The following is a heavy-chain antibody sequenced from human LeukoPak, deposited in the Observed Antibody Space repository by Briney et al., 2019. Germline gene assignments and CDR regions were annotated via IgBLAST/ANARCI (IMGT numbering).Heavy chain of an antibody. CDR1: GLPFSSYG. CDR3: ASKMIVVVIETDAFDM. Sequence: GGSLSLLCGVSGLPFSSYGMHWVRQAPGKGLVGVAFIRYDGSNKYYADSVEGRLNISRDNSKNTLYLQMNDLRADDTAVYFCASKMIVVVIETDAFDMWAQRTMVRVSS. J-gene: IGHJ3*02. CDR2: IRYDGSNK. V-gene: IGHV3-30*02. D-gene: IGHD3-22*01.